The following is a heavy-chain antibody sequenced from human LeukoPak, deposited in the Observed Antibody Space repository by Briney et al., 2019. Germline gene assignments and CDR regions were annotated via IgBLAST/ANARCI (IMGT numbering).Heavy chain of an antibody. CDR2: IYPGGSDT. CDR3: ARISGDCSGRGCYDGWEYYFDY. D-gene: IGHD2-15*01. CDR1: GYSFTSYW. V-gene: IGHV5-51*01. Sequence: GESLKLSCKGSGYSFTSYWIGWVRQMPGKGLEWMGVIYPGGSDTRYSPSFQGKVTISADKSISTAYLQWSSLKASDTAMYYCARISGDCSGRGCYDGWEYYFDYWGQGTLVTVSS. J-gene: IGHJ4*02.